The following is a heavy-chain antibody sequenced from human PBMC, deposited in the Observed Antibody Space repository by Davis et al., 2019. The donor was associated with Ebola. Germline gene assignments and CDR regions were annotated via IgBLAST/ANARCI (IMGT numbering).Heavy chain of an antibody. Sequence: ASVKVSCKASGYTFTSYGISWVRQAPGQGLEWMGWISAYNGNTNYAQKLQGRVTMTTDTSTSTAYMELRSLRSDDTAVYYCARESGDYVPPDYYYYYGMDVWGQGSTVTVSS. V-gene: IGHV1-18*01. CDR1: GYTFTSYG. J-gene: IGHJ6*02. CDR3: ARESGDYVPPDYYYYYGMDV. CDR2: ISAYNGNT. D-gene: IGHD4-17*01.